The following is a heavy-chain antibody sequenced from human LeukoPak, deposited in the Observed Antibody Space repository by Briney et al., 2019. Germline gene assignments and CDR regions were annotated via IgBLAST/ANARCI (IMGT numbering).Heavy chain of an antibody. J-gene: IGHJ4*02. Sequence: PSETLSLTCTVSGGSVSSRDYYWTWIRQSPGKGLEWVGLIYYSGTTYYSPSLKSRIAMSVDTSKNQFSLRLNSVTAADTAVYYCATMPEDRENYIDYWGQGTLVTVSS. CDR3: ATMPEDRENYIDY. CDR2: IYYSGTT. V-gene: IGHV4-30-4*01. D-gene: IGHD1-14*01. CDR1: GGSVSSRDYY.